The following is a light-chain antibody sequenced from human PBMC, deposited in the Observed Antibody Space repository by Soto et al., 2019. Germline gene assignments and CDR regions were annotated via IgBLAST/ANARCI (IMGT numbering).Light chain of an antibody. CDR2: EVS. CDR1: SSDVGAYDY. J-gene: IGLJ1*01. CDR3: SSYTRSRTRV. Sequence: QSALTQPASVSGSPGQSITISCTGTSSDVGAYDYVSWYQQHPDKAPKLMIYEVSNRPSGVSNRFSGSKSVNTATLTISGLQADDEADYYCSSYTRSRTRVFRTGTKLTVL. V-gene: IGLV2-14*03.